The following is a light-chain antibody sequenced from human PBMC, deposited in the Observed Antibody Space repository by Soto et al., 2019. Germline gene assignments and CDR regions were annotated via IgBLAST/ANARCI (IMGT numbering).Light chain of an antibody. J-gene: IGKJ4*01. CDR2: DAS. V-gene: IGKV3D-15*01. CDR3: QQYNSWPLT. Sequence: EIVLTQSPGTLSLSPGERATLSCRASQSVSNNYLAWYQQKPGQPPRLLIHDASTRATGIPARFSGSGSGTEFTLTISSLQSEDFAVYHCQQYNSWPLTFGGGTKVDI. CDR1: QSVSNN.